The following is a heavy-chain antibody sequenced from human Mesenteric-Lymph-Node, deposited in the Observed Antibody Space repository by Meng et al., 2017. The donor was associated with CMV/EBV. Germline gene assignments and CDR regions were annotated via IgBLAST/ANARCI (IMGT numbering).Heavy chain of an antibody. J-gene: IGHJ3*02. CDR1: GFTVSSNY. D-gene: IGHD3-3*01. CDR2: IYSSGST. CDR3: ARDYDFSDAFDI. V-gene: IGHV3-66*03. Sequence: GGSLRLSCAASGFTVSSNYMSWVRQAPGKGLEWVSVIYSSGSTFYADSVKGRFSISRDNSKNTLYLHINSLRAEDTAVYYCARDYDFSDAFDIWGQGTMVTVSS.